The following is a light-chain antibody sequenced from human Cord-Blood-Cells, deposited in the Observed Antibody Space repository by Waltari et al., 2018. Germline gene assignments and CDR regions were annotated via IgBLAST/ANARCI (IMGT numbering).Light chain of an antibody. CDR3: SSYTSSSTLVV. CDR2: DVS. Sequence: QSALTQPASVSGSPGQSLTISCTGTSSDVGGYNYVSWYQQHPGKAPKLIFYDVSKRPSGVSNRVSASKSGNTSSLTISGLQAEDEADYYCSSYTSSSTLVVFGGGTKLTVL. V-gene: IGLV2-14*01. CDR1: SSDVGGYNY. J-gene: IGLJ2*01.